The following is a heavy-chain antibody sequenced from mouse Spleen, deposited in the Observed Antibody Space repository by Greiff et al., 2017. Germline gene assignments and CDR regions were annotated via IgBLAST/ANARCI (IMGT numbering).Heavy chain of an antibody. V-gene: IGHV14-4*01. J-gene: IGHJ4*01. CDR1: GFNIKDDY. D-gene: IGHD1-1*01. CDR3: TRIASVVAANYYAVDY. Sequence: VQLKQSGAELVRPGASVKLSCTASGFNIKDDYMHWVKQRPEQGLEWIGWIDPENGDTEYASKFQGKATITADTSSNTAYLQLSSLTSEDTAVYYCTRIASVVAANYYAVDYWGQGTSVTVSS. CDR2: IDPENGDT.